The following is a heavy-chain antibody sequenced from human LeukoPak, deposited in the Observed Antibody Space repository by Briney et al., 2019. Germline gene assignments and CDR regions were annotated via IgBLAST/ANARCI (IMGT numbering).Heavy chain of an antibody. Sequence: PSETLSLTCSVSGGSVSSYYWSWIRQSPGKGLEWIGYIHNSGRANYNPSLKSRVTGFVDTSKNQVSLRLSSVTAADTAVYYCARHGTISSESYFDYWGQGALVTVSS. CDR1: GGSVSSYY. CDR3: ARHGTISSESYFDY. CDR2: IHNSGRA. D-gene: IGHD1-14*01. V-gene: IGHV4-59*08. J-gene: IGHJ4*02.